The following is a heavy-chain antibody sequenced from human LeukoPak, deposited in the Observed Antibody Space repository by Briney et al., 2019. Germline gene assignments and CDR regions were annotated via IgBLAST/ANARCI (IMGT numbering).Heavy chain of an antibody. V-gene: IGHV3-23*01. J-gene: IGHJ4*02. CDR3: AKESPQFDY. Sequence: PGASLRLSCAASGFTFGNYAMSWVRQAPGRGLEWVSTISGGGDSIYYADSVKGRFTISRDNSKNTLYLQMKSQRVEDTAVYYCAKESPQFDYWGQGTLVTVSS. CDR2: ISGGGDSI. CDR1: GFTFGNYA.